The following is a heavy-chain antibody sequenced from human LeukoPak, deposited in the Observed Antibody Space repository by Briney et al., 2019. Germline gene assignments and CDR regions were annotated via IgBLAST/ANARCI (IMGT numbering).Heavy chain of an antibody. CDR1: GGSISSSSYY. Sequence: SETLSLTCTVSGGSISSSSYYWGWIRQPPGKGLEGIGYIYHSGSTYYNPSLKSRVTISVDRSKNQFSLKLSSVTAADTAVYYCARGGYSSSLVLDYWGQGTLVTVSS. CDR2: IYHSGST. CDR3: ARGGYSSSLVLDY. J-gene: IGHJ4*02. V-gene: IGHV4-39*07. D-gene: IGHD6-13*01.